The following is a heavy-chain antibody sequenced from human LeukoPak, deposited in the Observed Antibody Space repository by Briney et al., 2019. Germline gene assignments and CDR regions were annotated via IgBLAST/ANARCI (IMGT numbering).Heavy chain of an antibody. J-gene: IGHJ4*02. CDR2: ISGSGVST. D-gene: IGHD3-22*01. Sequence: HPGGSLRLSCAASGFTFSSYGMHWVRQAPGEGLERVSGISGSGVSTYYADSVKGRFTISRDNSKNTLYLQMNSLRAEDTAVYYCAKDRNYYDSSGYIYYFDYWGQGTLVTVSS. CDR3: AKDRNYYDSSGYIYYFDY. V-gene: IGHV3-23*01. CDR1: GFTFSSYG.